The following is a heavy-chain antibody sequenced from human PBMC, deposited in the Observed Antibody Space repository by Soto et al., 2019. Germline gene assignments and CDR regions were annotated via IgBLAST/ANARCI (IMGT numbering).Heavy chain of an antibody. D-gene: IGHD6-13*01. V-gene: IGHV4-39*01. J-gene: IGHJ5*02. CDR1: GGSVDSKRYY. Sequence: SETLSLTCTLSGGSVDSKRYYWAWIRQPPGKGMEWIGSIFYTGSTYYSQSLKGRLIISVDPSKNQFYLKLTSVTAADTAMYYCARPKTIGEAAGKGWFDPWGQGTLVT. CDR3: ARPKTIGEAAGKGWFDP. CDR2: IFYTGST.